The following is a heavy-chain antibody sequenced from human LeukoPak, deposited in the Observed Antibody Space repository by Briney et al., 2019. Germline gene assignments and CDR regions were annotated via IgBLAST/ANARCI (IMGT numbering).Heavy chain of an antibody. CDR1: GSGYSISGGFY. CDR3: AGQFDSSGSYFY. V-gene: IGHV4-38-2*02. Sequence: KPSETLSLTCTVSGSGYSISGGFYWGWVRPPPGKGLEWIGSIYHTGSTYYNPSLKSRATISVDTSKNQFSLKLKFVTAADTAVYYCAGQFDSSGSYFYWGQGTLVTVSS. J-gene: IGHJ4*02. CDR2: IYHTGST. D-gene: IGHD3-22*01.